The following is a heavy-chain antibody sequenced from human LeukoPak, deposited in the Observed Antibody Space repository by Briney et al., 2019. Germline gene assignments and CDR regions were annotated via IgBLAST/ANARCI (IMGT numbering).Heavy chain of an antibody. CDR1: GGSISSYY. V-gene: IGHV4-59*01. CDR3: ARYEQQSSYLDYMDV. Sequence: PSETLSLTCTVSGGSISSYYWSWIRQPPGKGLEWIGYIYYSGSTNYNPSLKSRVTISVDTSKNQFSLKLSSVTAADTAVYYCARYEQQSSYLDYMDVRGKGTTVTVSS. D-gene: IGHD6-13*01. J-gene: IGHJ6*03. CDR2: IYYSGST.